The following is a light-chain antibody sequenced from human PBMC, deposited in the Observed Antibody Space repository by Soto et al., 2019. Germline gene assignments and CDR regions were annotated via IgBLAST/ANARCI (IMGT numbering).Light chain of an antibody. V-gene: IGKV3-15*01. CDR1: QSVNSN. CDR2: HAS. Sequence: EIVMTQSPATLSVSAGERATLSCRASQSVNSNLAWYQQKPGQGPRLLIYHASTRATGVPARFSGGGSGTEFTLTISSLQSEDFAEYHCQQYNNWPQTFGQGTKVDIK. J-gene: IGKJ1*01. CDR3: QQYNNWPQT.